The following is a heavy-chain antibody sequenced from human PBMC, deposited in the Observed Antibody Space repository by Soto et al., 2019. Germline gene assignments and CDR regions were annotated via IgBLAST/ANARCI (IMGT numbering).Heavy chain of an antibody. CDR1: GFTFSTYA. D-gene: IGHD2-2*01. Sequence: EVHVLESGGDLVQPGGSLRLSCAASGFTFSTYAMTWVRQAAGKGLEWVSTISDSSSTYYADSVKGRFTISRDNSKNPMYSEMTSLKGDGPAVFYCAKNKGGNYCTRTSCLYSFDYWGQGTLVTVSS. CDR3: AKNKGGNYCTRTSCLYSFDY. CDR2: ISDSSST. J-gene: IGHJ4*02. V-gene: IGHV3-23*01.